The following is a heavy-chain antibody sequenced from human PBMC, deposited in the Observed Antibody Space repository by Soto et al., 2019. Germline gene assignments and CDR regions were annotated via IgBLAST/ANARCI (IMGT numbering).Heavy chain of an antibody. CDR1: GCTFSSYA. CDR3: ARDQVPLRYSDWIDPGFWFEP. V-gene: IGHV1-69*06. D-gene: IGHD3-9*01. Sequence: SVKVSCKASGCTFSSYAISWVRQAPGQGPEWMGGIIPIFGTANYAQKFQGRVTITADKSTSTAYMELSSLRSEDTAVYYCARDQVPLRYSDWIDPGFWFEPWGPGTFVTVSS. J-gene: IGHJ5*02. CDR2: IIPIFGTA.